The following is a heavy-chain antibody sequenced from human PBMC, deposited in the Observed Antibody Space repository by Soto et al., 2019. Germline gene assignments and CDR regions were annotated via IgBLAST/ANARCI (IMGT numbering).Heavy chain of an antibody. Sequence: QVQLVQSGAEVKKPGASVKVSCKASGYTFTSYGISWVRQAPGQGLEWMGWISADNGNTNYAQKLQGRVTMTTDTAPSTAYRELRSLRSDDTAVYYCASQVRGCDYWGQGTLVTVSS. CDR2: ISADNGNT. CDR1: GYTFTSYG. CDR3: ASQVRGCDY. D-gene: IGHD1-26*01. J-gene: IGHJ4*02. V-gene: IGHV1-18*01.